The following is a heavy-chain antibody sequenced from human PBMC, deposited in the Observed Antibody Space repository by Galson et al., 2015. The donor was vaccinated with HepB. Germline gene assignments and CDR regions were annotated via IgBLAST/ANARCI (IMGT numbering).Heavy chain of an antibody. V-gene: IGHV3-11*01. Sequence: SLRLSCAASGFTFSDYYMSWIRQAPGKGLEWVSYISSSGSTIYYADSVKGRFTISRDNAKNSLYLQMNSLRAEDTAVYYCAREGGAKSGVVVNVRYFDYWGQGTLVTVSS. CDR2: ISSSGSTI. D-gene: IGHD3-22*01. CDR1: GFTFSDYY. CDR3: AREGGAKSGVVVNVRYFDY. J-gene: IGHJ4*02.